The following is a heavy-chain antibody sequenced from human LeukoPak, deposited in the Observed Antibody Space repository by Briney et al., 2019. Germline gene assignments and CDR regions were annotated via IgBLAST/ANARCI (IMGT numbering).Heavy chain of an antibody. J-gene: IGHJ4*02. CDR1: GYTFTGYY. V-gene: IGHV1-2*02. CDR2: INPNSGGT. CDR3: ARLGGGNSRDYFDY. D-gene: IGHD4-23*01. Sequence: ASVKVSFKASGYTFTGYYMHWVRPAPGQGLERMGWINPNSGGTNYSQKFQGRVTMTRDTSISTAYMELSRQRSDDTAVYYCARLGGGNSRDYFDYWGQGTLVTVSS.